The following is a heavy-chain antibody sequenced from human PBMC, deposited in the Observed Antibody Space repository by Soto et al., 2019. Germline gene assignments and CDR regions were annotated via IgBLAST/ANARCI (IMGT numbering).Heavy chain of an antibody. CDR2: ISYDGSNK. Sequence: SLRLSCASSGFTFSSYAMHCVRQAPGKGLEWVAVISYDGSNKYYADSVKGRFTISRDNSKNTLYLQMNSLRAEDTAVYYCARDIVRGYYDSSGYYGYGMDVWGQGTTVTVSS. CDR1: GFTFSSYA. V-gene: IGHV3-30-3*01. D-gene: IGHD3-22*01. J-gene: IGHJ6*02. CDR3: ARDIVRGYYDSSGYYGYGMDV.